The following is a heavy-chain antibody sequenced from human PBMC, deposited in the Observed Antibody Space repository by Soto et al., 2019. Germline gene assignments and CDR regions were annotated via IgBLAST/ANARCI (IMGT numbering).Heavy chain of an antibody. D-gene: IGHD3-22*01. V-gene: IGHV2-5*01. Sequence: QITLKESGPTLVKPTQTLTLTCTFSGFSLSTSGVGVGWIRQPPGKALEWLALIYWNDDLRYSPSLRSRLTITKDTSKNQVVLTMTNVDPVDTATYYCAHKVSYYYDSSGHFDYWGQGTLVTVSS. J-gene: IGHJ4*02. CDR1: GFSLSTSGVG. CDR2: IYWNDDL. CDR3: AHKVSYYYDSSGHFDY.